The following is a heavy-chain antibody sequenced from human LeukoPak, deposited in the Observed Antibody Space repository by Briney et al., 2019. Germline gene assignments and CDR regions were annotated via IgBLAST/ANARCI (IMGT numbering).Heavy chain of an antibody. V-gene: IGHV3-30*03. D-gene: IGHD1-1*01. CDR1: GFTFSSYG. Sequence: PGRSLRLSCAASGFTFSSYGMHWVRQAPGKGLEWVAVISYDGSNKYYADSVKGRFTISRDNSKNTLYLQMNSLRAEDTAVCYCARERRGNWFDPWGQGTLVTVSS. CDR2: ISYDGSNK. CDR3: ARERRGNWFDP. J-gene: IGHJ5*02.